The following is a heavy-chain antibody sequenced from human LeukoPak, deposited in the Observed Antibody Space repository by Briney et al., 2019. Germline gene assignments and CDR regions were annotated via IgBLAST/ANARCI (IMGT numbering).Heavy chain of an antibody. CDR1: GGSFSGYY. V-gene: IGHV4-34*01. CDR2: INHSGST. CDR3: ARGPITYYYDSSGYYY. Sequence: PSETLSLTCAVYGGSFSGYYWSWIRQPPGKGLEWIGEINHSGSTNYNPSLKSRVTISVDTSKNQFSLKLSSVTAADTAVHYCARGPITYYYDSSGYYYWGQGTLDTVSS. D-gene: IGHD3-22*01. J-gene: IGHJ4*02.